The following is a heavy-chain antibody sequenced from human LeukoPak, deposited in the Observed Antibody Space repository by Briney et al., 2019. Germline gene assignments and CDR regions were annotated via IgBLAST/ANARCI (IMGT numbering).Heavy chain of an antibody. D-gene: IGHD6-19*01. V-gene: IGHV3-30*03. CDR3: ARDRYSSGWADAFDI. CDR2: ISYDGSNK. CDR1: GFTFSSYG. Sequence: PGRSLRLSCAASGFTFSSYGMHWVRQAPGKGLEWVAVISYDGSNKYYADSVKGRFTISRDNSRNTLYLQMNSLRAEDTAVYYCARDRYSSGWADAFDIWGQGTMVTVSS. J-gene: IGHJ3*02.